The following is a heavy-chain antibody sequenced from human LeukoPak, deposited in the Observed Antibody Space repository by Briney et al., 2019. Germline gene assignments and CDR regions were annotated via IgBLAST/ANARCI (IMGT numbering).Heavy chain of an antibody. J-gene: IGHJ6*03. CDR3: ARDEYRLHYYYYMDV. Sequence: PSETLSLTCTVSGGSISSYYWSWIRQPAGKGLEWIGRIYTSGSTNYNPSLKSRVTMSVDTSKNQFSLKLSSVTAADTAVYYCARDEYRLHYYYYMDVWGKGTTATVSS. CDR1: GGSISSYY. D-gene: IGHD6-6*01. V-gene: IGHV4-4*07. CDR2: IYTSGST.